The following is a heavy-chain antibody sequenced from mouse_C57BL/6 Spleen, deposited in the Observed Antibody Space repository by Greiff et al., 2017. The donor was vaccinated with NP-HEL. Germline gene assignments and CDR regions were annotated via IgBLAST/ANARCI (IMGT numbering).Heavy chain of an antibody. CDR2: INPSSGST. D-gene: IGHD2-4*01. J-gene: IGHJ4*01. CDR3: ARENEYEEAMDY. V-gene: IGHV1-4*01. Sequence: QVQLQQSGAELARPGASVKMSCKASGYTFTSYTMHWVTQRPGQGLEWIGYINPSSGSTKYNQKFKDKATLTADKSSSTAYMQLSSLTSEDSAVYYCARENEYEEAMDYWGQGTSVTVSS. CDR1: GYTFTSYT.